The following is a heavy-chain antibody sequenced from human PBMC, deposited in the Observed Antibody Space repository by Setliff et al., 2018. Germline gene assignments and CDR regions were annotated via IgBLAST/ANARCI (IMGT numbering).Heavy chain of an antibody. CDR1: GGSISSGNYY. D-gene: IGHD3-10*01. CDR3: ARHKSNGSGSYPSLYMDV. V-gene: IGHV4-39*01. Sequence: SETLSLTCRVSGGSISSGNYYWGLTRQPPGKGLEWVATIYYSGSTYSNPSPKSRLIISVDAPDNQFSVKLSSVTAADTAVYYCARHKSNGSGSYPSLYMDVWGKGIMVTVSS. CDR2: IYYSGST. J-gene: IGHJ6*03.